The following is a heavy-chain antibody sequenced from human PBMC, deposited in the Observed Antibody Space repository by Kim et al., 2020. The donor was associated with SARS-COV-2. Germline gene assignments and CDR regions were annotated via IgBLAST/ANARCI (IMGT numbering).Heavy chain of an antibody. CDR2: INHSGST. V-gene: IGHV4-34*01. CDR1: GGSFSGYY. CDR3: ARQDPVEMATNYYYYGMDV. Sequence: SETLSLTCAVYGGSFSGYYWSWIRQPPGKGLEWIGEINHSGSTNYNPSLKSRVTISVDTSKNQFSLKLSTVTAADTAVYYCARQDPVEMATNYYYYGMDVWGRGTTVTVSS. J-gene: IGHJ6*02. D-gene: IGHD5-12*01.